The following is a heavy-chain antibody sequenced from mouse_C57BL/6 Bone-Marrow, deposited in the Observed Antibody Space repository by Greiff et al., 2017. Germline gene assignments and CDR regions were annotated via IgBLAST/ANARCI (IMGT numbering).Heavy chain of an antibody. CDR2: INPNNGGT. CDR1: GYTFTDYY. Sequence: EVQLQQSGPELVKPGASVKISCKASGYTFTDYYMNWVKQSHGKSLEWIGDINPNNGGTSYNQKFKGKATLTVDKSSSTACMELRSLTSEDSAVYYCAMGGWLLLAWFAYWGQGTLVTVSA. J-gene: IGHJ3*01. D-gene: IGHD2-3*01. CDR3: AMGGWLLLAWFAY. V-gene: IGHV1-26*01.